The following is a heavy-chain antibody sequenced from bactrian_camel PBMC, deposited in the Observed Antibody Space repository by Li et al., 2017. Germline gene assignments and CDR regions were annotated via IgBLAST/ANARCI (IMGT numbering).Heavy chain of an antibody. CDR2: MDADGSV. Sequence: HVQLVESGGGSVRPGGSLRLSCSSSGPKFDSGYMGWFRQAPGMEREGVVGMDADGSVLYADSVKGRFTISKDNAGSSLYLQMNDLKPEDTAVYRCAADFPPFNCYEGSYCWDIKGQGTQVTVS. J-gene: IGHJ4*01. D-gene: IGHD3*01. V-gene: IGHV3S53*01. CDR1: GPKFDSGY.